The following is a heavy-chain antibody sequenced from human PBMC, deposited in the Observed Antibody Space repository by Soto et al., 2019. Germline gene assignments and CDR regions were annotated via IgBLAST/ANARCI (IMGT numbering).Heavy chain of an antibody. V-gene: IGHV2-26*01. D-gene: IGHD5-12*01. J-gene: IGHJ4*02. CDR1: GFSLSNARMG. CDR3: ARSGSPSPNFDY. Sequence: QVTLKESGPVLVKPTETLTLTCTVSGFSLSNARMGVSWIRQPPGKALEWLAHIFSNDEKSYSTSLKSRITISKDTSKSQVVLTMTNMDPVDTATYYCARSGSPSPNFDYWGQGTLVTVSS. CDR2: IFSNDEK.